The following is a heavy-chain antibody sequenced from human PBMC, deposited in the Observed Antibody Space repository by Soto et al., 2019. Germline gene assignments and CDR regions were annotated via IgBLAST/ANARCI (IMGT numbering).Heavy chain of an antibody. Sequence: QVQLVQSGAEVKKPGASVKVSCKASGYTFTNYAIHWVRQAPGQALEWMGWIYAGNGDTKYSQKFQGRVTITRDTSATTAYMELSSLRSEDTAVYYCARDRAVAGSAVVNWFDPWGQGTPVTVSS. CDR1: GYTFTNYA. J-gene: IGHJ5*02. V-gene: IGHV1-3*01. CDR2: IYAGNGDT. D-gene: IGHD6-19*01. CDR3: ARDRAVAGSAVVNWFDP.